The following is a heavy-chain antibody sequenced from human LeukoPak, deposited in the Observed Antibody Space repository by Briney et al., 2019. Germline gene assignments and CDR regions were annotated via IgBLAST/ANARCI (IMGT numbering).Heavy chain of an antibody. CDR3: ARLVATISLRYFDY. J-gene: IGHJ4*02. V-gene: IGHV3-11*04. CDR2: ISSSGSTI. D-gene: IGHD5-12*01. Sequence: PGGSLKLSCAASGFTFSDYYMSWIRQAPGKGLEWVSYISSSGSTIYYADSVKGRFTISRDNAKNSLYLQMNSLRAEDTAVYYCARLVATISLRYFDYWGQGTLVTVSS. CDR1: GFTFSDYY.